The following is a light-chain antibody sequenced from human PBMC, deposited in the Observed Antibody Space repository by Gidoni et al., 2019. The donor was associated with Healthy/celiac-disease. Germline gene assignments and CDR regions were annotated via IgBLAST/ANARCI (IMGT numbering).Light chain of an antibody. V-gene: IGKV2-28*01. J-gene: IGKJ2*03. CDR2: LGS. Sequence: DIVMTQSPLSLPVTPGEPASISCRSRQSPLHSNGYNYLDWYLQKPGQSPQLLIYLGSNRASGVPERFSGSGSGTDFTLKISRVEAEDVGVYYCMQALQTPRSFXQXTKLEIK. CDR3: MQALQTPRS. CDR1: QSPLHSNGYNY.